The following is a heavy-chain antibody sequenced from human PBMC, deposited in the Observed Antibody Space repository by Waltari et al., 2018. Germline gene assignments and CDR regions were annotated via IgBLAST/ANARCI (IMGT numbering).Heavy chain of an antibody. CDR2: IESDGSDK. CDR3: VRGPHSDFWSGSAFDS. Sequence: EVQLVESGGGLVQPGGSLRLSCAASGFTFTRYWMHWVRQAPGKGLVWVSGIESDGSDKKNAEFVKGRFIISRDTAKNTLSLGMNSLRVEDTAVYYCVRGPHSDFWSGSAFDSWGQGALVTVSS. V-gene: IGHV3-74*03. J-gene: IGHJ4*02. D-gene: IGHD3-3*01. CDR1: GFTFTRYW.